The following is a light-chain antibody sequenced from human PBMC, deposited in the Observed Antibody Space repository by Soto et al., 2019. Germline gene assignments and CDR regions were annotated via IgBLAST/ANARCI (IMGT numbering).Light chain of an antibody. CDR2: DVS. CDR3: CSYAGSYTRV. J-gene: IGLJ3*02. CDR1: SSDVGGYNY. V-gene: IGLV2-11*01. Sequence: QSALTQPRSVSGSPGQSVTISCTGTSSDVGGYNYVSWYQQHPGKAPKLMIYDVSKRPSGVPDRFSASKSGNTASLTISGLQAYDEADYSCCSYAGSYTRVFGGGTQLTVL.